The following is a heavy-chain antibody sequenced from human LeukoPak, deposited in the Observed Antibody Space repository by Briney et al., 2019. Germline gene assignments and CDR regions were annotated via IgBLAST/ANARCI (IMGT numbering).Heavy chain of an antibody. CDR1: GFTFSTYA. CDR3: AKGVSGWPYYFDY. CDR2: IGDDGATT. J-gene: IGHJ4*02. D-gene: IGHD6-19*01. Sequence: PGGSLRLSCAASGFTFSTYAMSWVRQTPTKGLEWVSAIGDDGATTYYADSVKGRFTISRDNSKNTLYLQMNSLRAEDTAVYYCAKGVSGWPYYFDYWGRGILVTVSS. V-gene: IGHV3-23*01.